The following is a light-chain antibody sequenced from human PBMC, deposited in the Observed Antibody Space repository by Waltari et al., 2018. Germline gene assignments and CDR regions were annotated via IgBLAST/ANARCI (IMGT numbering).Light chain of an antibody. CDR2: GAS. V-gene: IGKV3-15*01. J-gene: IGKJ1*01. CDR3: QERGRT. Sequence: IVMTQSPATLSVSPGEGATLSCKASQSLSSNLAWYQQKPGQLPRLPIYGASTRATGIPGRFSGSGSGTEFTLTISSLQAEDFAVYYCQERGRTFGQGTKVEIK. CDR1: QSLSSN.